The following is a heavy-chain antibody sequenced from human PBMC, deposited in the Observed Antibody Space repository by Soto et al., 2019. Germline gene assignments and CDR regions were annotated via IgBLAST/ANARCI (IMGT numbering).Heavy chain of an antibody. CDR2: VNNDGTDT. Sequence: EVQLVESGGGLVQPGGSLRLSCEASGFTFSNYCMYWVRQAPGKGLVWVSRVNNDGTDTTHADSVKGRVTISRDNAENTLYLQMNSLRAEDTAVYYCARGGLQHALDVWGQGSTVTVSS. V-gene: IGHV3-74*03. J-gene: IGHJ6*02. CDR3: ARGGLQHALDV. CDR1: GFTFSNYC. D-gene: IGHD6-13*01.